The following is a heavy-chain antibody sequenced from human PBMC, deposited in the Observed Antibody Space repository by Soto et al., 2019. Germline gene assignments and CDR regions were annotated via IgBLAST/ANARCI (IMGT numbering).Heavy chain of an antibody. J-gene: IGHJ3*02. Sequence: QVQLQESGPGLVKPSGTLSLTCAVSSGSISSSNWWSWVRQPPGKGLEWIGEIYHSGSTNYNPSLKSRVTISEDKSKNQFSLKLSSVTAADTAVYYCAREKSVTTSAFDIWGQGTMVTVSS. V-gene: IGHV4-4*02. CDR1: SGSISSSNW. D-gene: IGHD4-17*01. CDR3: AREKSVTTSAFDI. CDR2: IYHSGST.